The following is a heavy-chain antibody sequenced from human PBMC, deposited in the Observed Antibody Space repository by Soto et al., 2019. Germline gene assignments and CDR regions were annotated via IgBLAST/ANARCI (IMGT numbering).Heavy chain of an antibody. V-gene: IGHV3-30*03. Sequence: QVQLVESGGGVVQPGRSLRLSCAASGFPFIGNARNWVRKAPGKGLEWVAHISYDGSNKHYTDSVKGRFTISRDNSKNMLYLQMSSLRAEDTAVYYCAGGQYYFDYCGQGTRVSVSS. J-gene: IGHJ4*02. CDR1: GFPFIGNA. CDR2: ISYDGSNK. D-gene: IGHD2-15*01. CDR3: AGGQYYFDY.